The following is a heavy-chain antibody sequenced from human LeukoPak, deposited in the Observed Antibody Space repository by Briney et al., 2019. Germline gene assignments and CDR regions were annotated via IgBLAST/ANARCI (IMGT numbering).Heavy chain of an antibody. CDR3: ARDFAAVAAI. CDR2: IYSGGST. Sequence: GGSLRLSCAASGFTVSSNYMSWVRQAPGKGLEWVSVIYSGGSTYYADSVKGRFTISRDNSKNTLYLQMNILSAEDTAVYYCARDFAAVAAIWGQGTLVTVSS. V-gene: IGHV3-53*01. CDR1: GFTVSSNY. J-gene: IGHJ4*02. D-gene: IGHD6-19*01.